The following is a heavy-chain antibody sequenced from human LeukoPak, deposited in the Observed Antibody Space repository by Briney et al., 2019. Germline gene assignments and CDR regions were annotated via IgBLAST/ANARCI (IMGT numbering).Heavy chain of an antibody. D-gene: IGHD5-18*01. CDR1: GFTFSTFA. CDR2: IFPSGGEI. CDR3: VTYRQVMLPFEA. V-gene: IGHV3-23*01. J-gene: IGHJ5*02. Sequence: PGGSLRLSCAASGFTFSTFAMLWVRQPRGKGLERVSSIFPSGGEIHYADSVRGRFTISRDNSKSTLSLQMNSLRAEDTAIYYCVTYRQVMLPFEAWGQGTLVTVSS.